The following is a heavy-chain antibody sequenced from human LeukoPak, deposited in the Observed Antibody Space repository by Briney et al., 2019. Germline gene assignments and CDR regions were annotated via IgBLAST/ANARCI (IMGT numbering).Heavy chain of an antibody. D-gene: IGHD4-17*01. CDR1: GYTFTSYG. CDR2: IIPIFGTA. V-gene: IGHV1-69*06. Sequence: SVKVSCKASGYTFTSYGISWVRQAPGQGLEWMGGIIPIFGTANYAQKFQGGVTITADKSTSTAYMELSSLRSEDTAVYYCASWQMTTVTTLAFDIWGQGTMVTVSS. J-gene: IGHJ3*02. CDR3: ASWQMTTVTTLAFDI.